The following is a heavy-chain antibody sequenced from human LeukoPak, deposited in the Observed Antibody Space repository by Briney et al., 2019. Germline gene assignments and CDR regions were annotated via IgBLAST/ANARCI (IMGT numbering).Heavy chain of an antibody. J-gene: IGHJ5*02. Sequence: SGTLSLTCTVSGGSISSGGYYWSWIRQHPGKGLEWIGYIYYSGNTYYNPSLKSRVTISVDTSKNQFSLKLSSVTAADTAVYYCALTMVRGVNNWFDPWGQGTLVTVSS. V-gene: IGHV4-31*03. D-gene: IGHD3-10*01. CDR1: GGSISSGGYY. CDR2: IYYSGNT. CDR3: ALTMVRGVNNWFDP.